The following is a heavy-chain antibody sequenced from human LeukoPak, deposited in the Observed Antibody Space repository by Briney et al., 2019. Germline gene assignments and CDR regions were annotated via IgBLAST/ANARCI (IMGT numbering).Heavy chain of an antibody. D-gene: IGHD3/OR15-3a*01. CDR1: GGSISSYY. CDR2: IYYSGST. V-gene: IGHV4-59*01. J-gene: IGHJ4*02. CDR3: ARDVDGLGIDY. Sequence: PSETLSLTCTVSGGSISSYYWSWIRRPPGKGLEWIGYIYYSGSTNYNPSLKSRVTISVDTSKNQFSLKLSSVTAADTAIYYCARDVDGLGIDYWGQGALVTVSS.